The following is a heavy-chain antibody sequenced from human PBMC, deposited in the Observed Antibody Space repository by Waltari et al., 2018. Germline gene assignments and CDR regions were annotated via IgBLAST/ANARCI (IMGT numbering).Heavy chain of an antibody. V-gene: IGHV4-39*01. J-gene: IGHJ3*02. CDR2: IYYSGST. D-gene: IGHD3-22*01. CDR3: ASQRRRYYYDSSGYSTTDAFDI. CDR1: GGSISSSSYY. Sequence: QLQLQESGPGLVKPSETLSLTCTVSGGSISSSSYYWGWFRQPPGTGLEWIGGIYYSGSTYYNPSLKSRVTISVDTSKNQFSLKLSSVTAADTAVYYCASQRRRYYYDSSGYSTTDAFDIWGQGTMVTVSS.